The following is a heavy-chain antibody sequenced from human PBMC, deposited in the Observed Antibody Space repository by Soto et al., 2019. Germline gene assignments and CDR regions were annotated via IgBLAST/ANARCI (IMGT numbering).Heavy chain of an antibody. D-gene: IGHD6-13*01. CDR1: GGSISSSSYY. CDR2: IYYSGST. CDR3: ARLREAAGIFF. V-gene: IGHV4-39*01. J-gene: IGHJ4*02. Sequence: PSETLSLTCTVSGGSISSSSYYWGWIRQPPGKGLEWIGSIYYSGSTYYNPSLKSRVTISVDTSKNQFSLKLSSVTAADTAVYYCARLREAAGIFFWGQGTLVTVSS.